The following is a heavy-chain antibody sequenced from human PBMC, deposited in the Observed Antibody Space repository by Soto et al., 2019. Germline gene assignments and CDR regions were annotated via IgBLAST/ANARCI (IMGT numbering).Heavy chain of an antibody. D-gene: IGHD2-2*01. V-gene: IGHV3-9*01. Sequence: GGSLRLSCAASGFTFDDYAMHWVRQAPGKGLEWVSGISWNSGSIGYADSVKGRFTISRDNAKNSLYLQMNSLRAEDTALYYCAKDGGLCSSTSCSDYYYYYYMDVWGKGTTVTVSS. CDR1: GFTFDDYA. CDR3: AKDGGLCSSTSCSDYYYYYYMDV. J-gene: IGHJ6*03. CDR2: ISWNSGSI.